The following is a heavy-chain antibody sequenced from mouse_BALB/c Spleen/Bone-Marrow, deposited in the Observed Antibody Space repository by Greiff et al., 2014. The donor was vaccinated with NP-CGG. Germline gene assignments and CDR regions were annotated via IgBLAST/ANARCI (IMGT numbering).Heavy chain of an antibody. CDR3: NARGDYDFDYFDY. Sequence: VQLQQPGAELVRSGASVKLSCTASGFNIKDYYMHWVKQRPEQGLEWIGWIDPENGDTEYAPKFQGKATMTADTSSNTAYLQLSSQTSEDTAVYYCNARGDYDFDYFDYWGQGTTLTVSS. CDR1: GFNIKDYY. CDR2: IDPENGDT. V-gene: IGHV14-4*02. D-gene: IGHD2-4*01. J-gene: IGHJ2*01.